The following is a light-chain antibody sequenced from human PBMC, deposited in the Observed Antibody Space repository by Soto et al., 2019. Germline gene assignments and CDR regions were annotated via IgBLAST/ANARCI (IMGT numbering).Light chain of an antibody. CDR3: QKYNSAPWT. V-gene: IGKV1-27*01. Sequence: DIQMTQSPSSLSASVGDRVSITCRASQGISHYLAWYQQKPGKVPKLLIYAASTLQSGVPSRFSGSGSGTDFTLTISRLQPEDVATYYCQKYNSAPWTFGPGTKVEIK. J-gene: IGKJ1*01. CDR1: QGISHY. CDR2: AAS.